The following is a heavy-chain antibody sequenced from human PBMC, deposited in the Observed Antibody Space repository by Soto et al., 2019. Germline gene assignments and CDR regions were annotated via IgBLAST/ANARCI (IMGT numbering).Heavy chain of an antibody. V-gene: IGHV4-30-2*01. CDR1: GDSYSISTYS. J-gene: IGHJ5*02. CDR3: AGMPYTSGLRFDP. CDR2: IYQSGVT. D-gene: IGHD6-19*01. Sequence: SETLSLTCNMSGDSYSISTYSWSWIRQPPGKALQWIGFIYQSGVTSYNPSLASRVSISLDRSNNQCSLKLKSVTAADTAVYFCAGMPYTSGLRFDPWGPGTLVTVPQ.